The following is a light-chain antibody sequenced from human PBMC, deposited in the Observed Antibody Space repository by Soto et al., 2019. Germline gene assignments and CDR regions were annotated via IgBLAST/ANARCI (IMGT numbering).Light chain of an antibody. V-gene: IGKV3-15*01. CDR3: QHYNFWPHT. J-gene: IGKJ2*01. Sequence: EIVLTQSPATLSLSPGERATLSCRASQSVDSYLAWYQQKVGQAPRLLIYRASTRATGVPARFSGSGSGTEFTLTISSLQSEDVSVYFCQHYNFWPHTFGQGTKLEIK. CDR2: RAS. CDR1: QSVDSY.